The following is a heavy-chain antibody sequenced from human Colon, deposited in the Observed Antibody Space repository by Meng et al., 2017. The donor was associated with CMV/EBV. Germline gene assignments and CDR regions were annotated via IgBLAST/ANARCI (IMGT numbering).Heavy chain of an antibody. CDR1: GFTITKKK. Sequence: AYGFTITKKKMDWDGQATGKGLEGIYVGCGDGERYCADSVRGRFIISRDNSKNTVYLQLNSLRAEDTDVYYCAKDLGWWNPPFGTDLWGQGTLVTVSS. V-gene: IGHV3-66*02. J-gene: IGHJ5*02. CDR3: AKDLGWWNPPFGTDL. CDR2: GCGDGER. D-gene: IGHD1-14*01.